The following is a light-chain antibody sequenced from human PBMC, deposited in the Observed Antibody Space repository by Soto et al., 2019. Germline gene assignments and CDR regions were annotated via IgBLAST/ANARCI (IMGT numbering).Light chain of an antibody. J-gene: IGKJ4*01. V-gene: IGKV1-5*01. CDR3: QQLNSYPRT. CDR2: DAS. Sequence: DIQMTQSPSALSASVGDRVTITCRASQSISRRLAWYQQKPGKAPKLLIYDASNLETGVPSRFSGSGSGTDFTFTISSLQPEDIATYYCQQLNSYPRTFGGGTKVDIK. CDR1: QSISRR.